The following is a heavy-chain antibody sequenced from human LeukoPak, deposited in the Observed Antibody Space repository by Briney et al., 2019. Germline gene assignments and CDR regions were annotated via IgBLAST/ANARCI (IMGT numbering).Heavy chain of an antibody. V-gene: IGHV3-11*04. Sequence: GGSLRLSCAASGLTFSDYYMSWIRQAPGKGLEWVSYISSSGSTIYYADSVKGRFTISRDNAKNSLYLQMNSLRAEDTAVYYCARGRFWSGYYTLSGHYYYMDVWGKGTTVTVSS. CDR1: GLTFSDYY. CDR3: ARGRFWSGYYTLSGHYYYMDV. D-gene: IGHD3-3*01. CDR2: ISSSGSTI. J-gene: IGHJ6*03.